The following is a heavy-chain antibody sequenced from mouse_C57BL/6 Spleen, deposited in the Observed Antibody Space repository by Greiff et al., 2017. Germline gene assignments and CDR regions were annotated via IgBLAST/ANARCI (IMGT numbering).Heavy chain of an antibody. D-gene: IGHD2-14*01. CDR1: GFNIKDYY. Sequence: EVQLQESGAELVKPGASVKLSCTASGFNIKDYYMHWVKQRPEQGLEWIGWIDPEDGETKYAPKFQGKATITAAPSSNTAYLQLSRLTSEDTAVYYCAYGYDGFDDWGQGTTLTVSS. CDR2: IDPEDGET. V-gene: IGHV14-2*01. CDR3: AYGYDGFDD. J-gene: IGHJ2*01.